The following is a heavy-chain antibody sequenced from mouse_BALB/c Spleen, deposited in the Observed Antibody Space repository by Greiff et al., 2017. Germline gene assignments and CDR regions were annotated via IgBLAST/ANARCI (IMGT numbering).Heavy chain of an antibody. CDR3: ARSQLGLFYYAMDY. CDR2: INPSTGYT. V-gene: IGHV1-7*01. D-gene: IGHD3-1*01. Sequence: QVQLQQSGAELAKPGASVKMSCKASGYTFTSYWMHWVKQRPGQGLEWIGYINPSTGYTEYNQKFKDKATLTADKSSSTAYMQLSSLTSEDSAVYYCARSQLGLFYYAMDYWGQGTSVTVSS. CDR1: GYTFTSYW. J-gene: IGHJ4*01.